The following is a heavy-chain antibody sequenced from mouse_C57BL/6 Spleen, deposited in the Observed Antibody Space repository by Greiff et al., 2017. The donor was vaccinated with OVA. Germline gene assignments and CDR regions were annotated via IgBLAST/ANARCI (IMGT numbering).Heavy chain of an antibody. CDR3: ARDSHYGSSYDYFDY. V-gene: IGHV5-4*01. D-gene: IGHD1-1*01. CDR1: GFTFSSYA. J-gene: IGHJ2*01. CDR2: ISDGGSYT. Sequence: EVQVVESGGGLVKPGGSLKLSCAASGFTFSSYAMSWVRQTPEKRLEWVATISDGGSYTYYPDNVKGRFTIFRDNAKNNLYLQMSHLKSEDTAMYYCARDSHYGSSYDYFDYWGQGTTLTVSS.